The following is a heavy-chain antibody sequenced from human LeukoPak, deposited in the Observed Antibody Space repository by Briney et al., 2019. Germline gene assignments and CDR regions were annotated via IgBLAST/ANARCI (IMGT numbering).Heavy chain of an antibody. CDR3: ARDNGWSADF. J-gene: IGHJ4*02. V-gene: IGHV3-53*01. Sequence: GGSLRLSCAGSGFTVSTNYMNWVRQAPGKGLEWVSVIYSGGSTYYADSVKGRFTISRDNAKNSLFLQMNSLRAEDTAVYYCARDNGWSADFWGQGTLVTVSS. D-gene: IGHD2-15*01. CDR2: IYSGGST. CDR1: GFTVSTNY.